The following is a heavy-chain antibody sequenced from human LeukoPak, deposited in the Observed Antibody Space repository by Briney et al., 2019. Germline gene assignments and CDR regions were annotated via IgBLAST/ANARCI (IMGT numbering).Heavy chain of an antibody. V-gene: IGHV4-30-2*01. CDR3: ARDSRSIFWSGP. Sequence: PSETLSLTCTVSGGSISSGGYYWSWIRQPPGKGLEWIGYVYHSGSTYYNPSLKSRVTISVDRSKNQFSLKLSSVTAADTAVYYCARDSRSIFWSGPWGQGTLVTVSS. J-gene: IGHJ4*02. CDR2: VYHSGST. D-gene: IGHD3-3*01. CDR1: GGSISSGGYY.